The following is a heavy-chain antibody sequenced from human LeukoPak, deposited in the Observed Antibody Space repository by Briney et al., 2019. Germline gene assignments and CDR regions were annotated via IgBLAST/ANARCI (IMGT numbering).Heavy chain of an antibody. CDR3: ARGHHRYSSSWYLDD. D-gene: IGHD6-13*01. CDR2: IKQDGSEK. J-gene: IGHJ4*02. CDR1: GFTFNSYW. Sequence: GGPLRLSCAASGFTFNSYWMSWVRQAPGKGLEWVANIKQDGSEKYYVDSVKGRFTISRDNAKNSLYLQMNSLRAEDTAVYYCARGHHRYSSSWYLDDWGQGTLVTVSS. V-gene: IGHV3-7*01.